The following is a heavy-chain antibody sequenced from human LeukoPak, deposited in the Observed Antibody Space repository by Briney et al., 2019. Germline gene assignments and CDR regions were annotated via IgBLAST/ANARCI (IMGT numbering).Heavy chain of an antibody. CDR3: AKDRGSSWYYYYYYYMDV. V-gene: IGHV3-30*02. Sequence: SGGSLRLSCAASGFPFSSYGMHWVRQAPGKGLEWVAFIRYDGSNKYYADSVKGRFTISRDNSKNTLYLQMNSLRAEDTAVYYCAKDRGSSWYYYYYYYMDVWGKGTTVTVSS. CDR1: GFPFSSYG. CDR2: IRYDGSNK. J-gene: IGHJ6*03. D-gene: IGHD6-13*01.